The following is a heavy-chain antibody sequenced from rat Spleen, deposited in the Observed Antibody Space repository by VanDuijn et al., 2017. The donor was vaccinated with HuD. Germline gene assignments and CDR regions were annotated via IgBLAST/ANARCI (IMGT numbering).Heavy chain of an antibody. V-gene: IGHV5-29*01. Sequence: EVKLVESGGGLVQPGRSLKLSCAASGFTFDDYGMAWVRQAPKNGLEWVAIIRYDGRRNYYRDSVKGRFTISRDNAKSSLYLQMDSLRSADTATYYCARHGYNSYFDYWGQGVMVTVSS. CDR3: ARHGYNSYFDY. CDR1: GFTFDDYG. CDR2: IRYDGRRN. J-gene: IGHJ2*01. D-gene: IGHD1-9*01.